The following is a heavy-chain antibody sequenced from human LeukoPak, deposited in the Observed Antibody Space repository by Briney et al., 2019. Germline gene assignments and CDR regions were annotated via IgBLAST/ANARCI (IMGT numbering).Heavy chain of an antibody. J-gene: IGHJ4*02. CDR3: AREVSEGFDF. Sequence: PGGSLRLSCTASGFTFSGYSMNWIRQAPGKGLEWVSSFGTRSTSIYHAGSVKGRFAISRDNAKNSLYLQMNCLRAEDTALYYCAREVSEGFDFWGQGTLVTVSS. CDR1: GFTFSGYS. D-gene: IGHD3-22*01. CDR2: FGTRSTSI. V-gene: IGHV3-21*01.